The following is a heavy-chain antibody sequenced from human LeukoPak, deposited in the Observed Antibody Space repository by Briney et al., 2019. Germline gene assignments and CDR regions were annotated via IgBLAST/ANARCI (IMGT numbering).Heavy chain of an antibody. D-gene: IGHD3-9*01. J-gene: IGHJ4*02. CDR1: GFTFSSYS. Sequence: NPGGSLRLSCAASGFTFSSYSMSWVRQAPGKGLEWVSSITFSSSHIYYADAVKGRFTISRDNANNSLYLQMNSLRAEDTAVYYCARWPVLRYYDDYWGQGTLVTVSS. V-gene: IGHV3-21*01. CDR3: ARWPVLRYYDDY. CDR2: ITFSSSHI.